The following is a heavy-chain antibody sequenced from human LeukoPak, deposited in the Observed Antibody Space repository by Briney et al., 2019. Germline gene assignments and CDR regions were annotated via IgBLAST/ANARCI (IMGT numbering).Heavy chain of an antibody. CDR3: ASRRSGSYYHFDSSDLGKPRIYYYYYMDV. V-gene: IGHV3-48*03. CDR1: GFTFSSYE. CDR2: ITGSSSTV. Sequence: GGSLRLSCAASGFTFSSYEMNWVRQAPGKGLEWVSYITGSSSTVYYADSVKGRFTISRDNAKSSLYLQMSSLRAEDTAVYYCASRRSGSYYHFDSSDLGKPRIYYYYYMDVWGKGTTVTISS. D-gene: IGHD1-26*01. J-gene: IGHJ6*03.